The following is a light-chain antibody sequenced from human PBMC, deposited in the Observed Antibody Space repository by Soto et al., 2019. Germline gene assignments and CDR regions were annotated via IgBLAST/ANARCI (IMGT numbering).Light chain of an antibody. V-gene: IGLV2-11*01. CDR1: SSDVGGYNY. J-gene: IGLJ7*01. CDR2: DVS. Sequence: QSALTQPRSVSGSPGQSVTISCTGTSSDVGGYNYVSWYQHHPGKVPKLMIYDVSQRPSGVPDRFSGSKSGNTASLTISGLQTEDEADYYCCSYAGTFIPAMFGGGTQLTVL. CDR3: CSYAGTFIPAM.